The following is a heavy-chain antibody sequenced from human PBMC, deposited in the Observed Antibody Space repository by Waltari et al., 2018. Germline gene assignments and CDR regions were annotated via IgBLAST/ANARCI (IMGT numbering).Heavy chain of an antibody. CDR1: GYTLTELS. V-gene: IGHV1-24*01. D-gene: IGHD3-3*01. CDR3: ATGYDFWSGYSTAFDI. J-gene: IGHJ3*02. Sequence: QVQLVQSGAEVKKPGASVKVSCKVSGYTLTELSMHWVRQAPGKGLEWMGGFDPEDGETIYAQKFQGRVTMTEDTSTDTAYMELSSLRSEDTAVYYCATGYDFWSGYSTAFDIWGQGTMVTVSS. CDR2: FDPEDGET.